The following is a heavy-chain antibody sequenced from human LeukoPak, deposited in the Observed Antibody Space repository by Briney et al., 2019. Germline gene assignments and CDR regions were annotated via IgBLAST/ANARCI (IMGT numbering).Heavy chain of an antibody. CDR1: GGSISSSSYY. Sequence: SETLSLTCTVSGGSISSSSYYWGWIRQPPGKGLEWIGSIYYSGSTYYNPSLKSRVTISVDTSKNQFSLKLSSVTAADTAVYYCARVLPYDILTGYYKGDNWFDPWGQGTLVTVSS. J-gene: IGHJ5*02. D-gene: IGHD3-9*01. CDR3: ARVLPYDILTGYYKGDNWFDP. V-gene: IGHV4-39*07. CDR2: IYYSGST.